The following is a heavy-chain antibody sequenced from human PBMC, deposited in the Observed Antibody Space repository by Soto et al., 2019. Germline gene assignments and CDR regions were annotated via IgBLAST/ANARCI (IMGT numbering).Heavy chain of an antibody. V-gene: IGHV1-46*01. J-gene: IGHJ4*02. CDR1: GYTFTSYY. CDR3: ARDLGTYYFDY. Sequence: ASVKVSCKASGYTFTSYYIHWVRQAPGQGLEWMGIINPSGGSTSYAQKFQGRVTMTRDTSTSTVYMELSSLRSEDTAVYYCARDLGTYYFDYWGQGTLVTVSS. CDR2: INPSGGST.